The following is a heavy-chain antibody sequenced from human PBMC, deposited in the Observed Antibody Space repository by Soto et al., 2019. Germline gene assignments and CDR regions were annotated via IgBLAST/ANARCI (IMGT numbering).Heavy chain of an antibody. Sequence: ESGGGLVQPGGSLRLSCAASGFSLIPYWMSWVRQAPGKGLEWVANIKQDGSERNYVNSVKGRFTISRDNAKNSFYLEMNSLRAEDTAVYYCARGGGWDDFDYWGQGTLVTVSS. D-gene: IGHD6-19*01. CDR3: ARGGGWDDFDY. CDR2: IKQDGSER. CDR1: GFSLIPYW. J-gene: IGHJ4*02. V-gene: IGHV3-7*03.